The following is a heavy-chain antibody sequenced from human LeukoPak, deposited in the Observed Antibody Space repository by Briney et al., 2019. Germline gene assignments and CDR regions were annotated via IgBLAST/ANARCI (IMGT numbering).Heavy chain of an antibody. CDR3: ARDRFYRLDY. V-gene: IGHV3-74*01. Sequence: GGSLRLSCAASGFTFSHYWMHWVRQVPGKGLVWVSHINNDGSSTTYADSVKGRFTISRDNAKNSLYLQMNSLRAEDTAVYYCARDRFYRLDYWGQGTLVTVSS. CDR1: GFTFSHYW. CDR2: INNDGSST. J-gene: IGHJ4*02. D-gene: IGHD2/OR15-2a*01.